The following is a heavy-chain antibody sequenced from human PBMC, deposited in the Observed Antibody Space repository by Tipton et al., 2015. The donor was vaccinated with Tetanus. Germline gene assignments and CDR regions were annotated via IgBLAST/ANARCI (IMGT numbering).Heavy chain of an antibody. CDR3: QAYGSGP. CDR1: GYGFTKYW. CDR2: IDPTESHV. Sequence: QLVQSGAEVKKSGESLTISCKGSGYGFTKYWINWVRQMPGKGLEWVGKIDPTESHVTYSPSFRGHVTISADKSISSVFLRWTSLKASDSAIYYCQAYGSGPWGQGTLVTVSS. J-gene: IGHJ1*01. V-gene: IGHV5-10-1*01. D-gene: IGHD3-10*01.